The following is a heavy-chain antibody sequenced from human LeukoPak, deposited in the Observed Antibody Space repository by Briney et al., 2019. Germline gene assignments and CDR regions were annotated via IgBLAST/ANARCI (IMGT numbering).Heavy chain of an antibody. CDR1: GFTFDDYA. Sequence: PGGSLRLSCAASGFTFDDYAMHWVRQAPGRGLEWVSGISWNSGSIGYADSVKGRFTISRDNAKNSLYLQMNSLRAEDTALYYCAKGRNPGYSSGWYDYWGQGTLVTVSS. CDR3: AKGRNPGYSSGWYDY. D-gene: IGHD6-19*01. J-gene: IGHJ4*02. CDR2: ISWNSGSI. V-gene: IGHV3-9*01.